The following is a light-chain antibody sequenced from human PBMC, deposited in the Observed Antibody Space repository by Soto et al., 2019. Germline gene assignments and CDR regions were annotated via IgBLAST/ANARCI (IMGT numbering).Light chain of an antibody. Sequence: IQLTQNPSSLSASVGDRVTITCRASQGISSYLAWYLQKPGKAPKLLIYAASTLQSGVPSRFRGSGSGTDFTLTISSLQPEDFGTCYCQQLYSYPPWTFGQGTKVDVK. V-gene: IGKV1-9*01. CDR2: AAS. CDR1: QGISSY. CDR3: QQLYSYPPWT. J-gene: IGKJ1*01.